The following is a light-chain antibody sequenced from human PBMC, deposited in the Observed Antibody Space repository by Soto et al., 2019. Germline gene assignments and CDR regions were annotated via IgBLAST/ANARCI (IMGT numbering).Light chain of an antibody. CDR3: QVWDYSSDNYL. J-gene: IGLJ1*01. CDR2: NDS. Sequence: SYELTQPPSVSVAPGQTARITCGENNIGRKSVHWYQQKPGQAPVLVVYNDSDRPSGIPERFSGSNSENTATLTINRVEAGDEADYYCQVWDYSSDNYLFGDGTKVTV. CDR1: NIGRKS. V-gene: IGLV3-21*02.